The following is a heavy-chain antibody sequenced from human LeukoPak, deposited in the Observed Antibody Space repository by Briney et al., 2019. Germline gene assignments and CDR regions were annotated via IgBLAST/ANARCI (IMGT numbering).Heavy chain of an antibody. V-gene: IGHV3-48*01. CDR1: GFTFSSYS. CDR2: ISSSSSTI. J-gene: IGHJ5*02. CDR3: ASLVVAATPDWFDP. D-gene: IGHD2-15*01. Sequence: GGSLRLSCAASGFTFSSYSMNWVRQAPGKGLEWVSYISSSSSTIYYADSVKGRFTISRDNAKNSLYLQMNSLRAEDTAVYYCASLVVAATPDWFDPLGPGNPGHRLL.